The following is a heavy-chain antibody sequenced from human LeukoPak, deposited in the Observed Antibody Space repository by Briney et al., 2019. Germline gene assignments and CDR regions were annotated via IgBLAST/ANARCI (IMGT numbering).Heavy chain of an antibody. Sequence: GGSLRLSCAASGFTFSSYGMHWVRQAPGKGLEWVAVIWYDGSNKYYADSVKGRFTISRDNSKNTLYLQMNSLRAEDTAVYYCARDPDYSDFYSGMDVWGQGTTVTVSS. J-gene: IGHJ6*02. D-gene: IGHD4-11*01. V-gene: IGHV3-33*01. CDR3: ARDPDYSDFYSGMDV. CDR2: IWYDGSNK. CDR1: GFTFSSYG.